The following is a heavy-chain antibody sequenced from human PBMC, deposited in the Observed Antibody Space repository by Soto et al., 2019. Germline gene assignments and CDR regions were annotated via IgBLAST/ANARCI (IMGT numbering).Heavy chain of an antibody. J-gene: IGHJ4*02. CDR1: GFTFDDYT. CDR3: AKAGAYNYGSYFDY. CDR2: ISWDGGIT. D-gene: IGHD5-18*01. V-gene: IGHV3-43*01. Sequence: GGSLRLSCAACGFTFDDYTMQWVRQAPGKGLEWVSLISWDGGITYYADSVKGRFTISRDNSKNSLYLQMNSLTTEDTALYYCAKAGAYNYGSYFDYWGQGTLVTVSS.